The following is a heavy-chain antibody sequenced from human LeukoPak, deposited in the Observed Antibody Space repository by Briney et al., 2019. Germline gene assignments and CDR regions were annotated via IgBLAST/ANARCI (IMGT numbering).Heavy chain of an antibody. CDR2: IIPIFGIA. CDR3: ASDSQYCSSTSCPKWFDP. D-gene: IGHD2-2*01. Sequence: SVKVSCKASGGTFSSYAISWVRQALGQGLEWMGRIIPIFGIANYAQKFQGRVTITADKSTSTAYMELSSLRSEDTAVYYCASDSQYCSSTSCPKWFDPWGQGTLVTVSS. CDR1: GGTFSSYA. J-gene: IGHJ5*02. V-gene: IGHV1-69*04.